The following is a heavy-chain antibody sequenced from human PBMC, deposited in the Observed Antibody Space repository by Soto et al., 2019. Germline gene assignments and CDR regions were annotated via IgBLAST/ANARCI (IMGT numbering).Heavy chain of an antibody. CDR3: AKDRYGEVTATHFDY. D-gene: IGHD2-21*02. J-gene: IGHJ4*02. Sequence: GGSLRLSCAASGFTFDDYTMHWVRQAPGKGLEWVSLISWDGGSTYYADSVKGRFTISRDNSKNSLYLQMNSLRTEDTALYYCAKDRYGEVTATHFDYWGQGTLVTVSS. CDR1: GFTFDDYT. V-gene: IGHV3-43*01. CDR2: ISWDGGST.